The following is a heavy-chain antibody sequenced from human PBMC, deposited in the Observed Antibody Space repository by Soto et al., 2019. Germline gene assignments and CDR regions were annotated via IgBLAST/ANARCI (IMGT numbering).Heavy chain of an antibody. J-gene: IGHJ6*02. V-gene: IGHV4-39*01. CDR3: ARHPVLGYYYDNSGPHDYYYGMDV. CDR2: IYYSGST. Sequence: LSLTCTVSGGSISSSSYYWGWIRQPPGKGLEWIGSIYYSGSTYYNPSLKSRVTISVDTSKNQFSLKLSSVTAADTAVYYCARHPVLGYYYDNSGPHDYYYGMDVWGQGTTVTVSS. D-gene: IGHD3-22*01. CDR1: GGSISSSSYY.